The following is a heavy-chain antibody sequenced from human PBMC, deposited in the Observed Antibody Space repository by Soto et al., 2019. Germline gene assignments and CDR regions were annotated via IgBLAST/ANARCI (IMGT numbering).Heavy chain of an antibody. J-gene: IGHJ6*02. V-gene: IGHV4-59*12. D-gene: IGHD5-12*01. CDR3: ASRGPDGMDV. Sequence: SETLSITCTVSGGSISSYYWSWIRQPPGKGLEWIGYIYYSGSTNNNPSLKSRVTISVDTSKNQFSLKLSSVTAADTAVYYCASRGPDGMDVWGQGTTVTVSS. CDR1: GGSISSYY. CDR2: IYYSGST.